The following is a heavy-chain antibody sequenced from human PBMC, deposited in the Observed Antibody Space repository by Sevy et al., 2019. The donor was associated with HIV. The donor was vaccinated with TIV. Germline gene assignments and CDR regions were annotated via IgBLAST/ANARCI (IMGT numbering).Heavy chain of an antibody. J-gene: IGHJ4*02. V-gene: IGHV4-30-2*01. CDR1: GGSISSGGYS. D-gene: IGHD4-17*01. CDR2: IYHSGST. CDR3: ARETTVTTFREGY. Sequence: SETLSLTCAVSGGSISSGGYSWSWIRQPPGKGLEWIGYIYHSGSTYYNPSLKSRVTISVDRSKNQFSLKLSSVTAADTAGYYCARETTVTTFREGYWGQGTLVTVSS.